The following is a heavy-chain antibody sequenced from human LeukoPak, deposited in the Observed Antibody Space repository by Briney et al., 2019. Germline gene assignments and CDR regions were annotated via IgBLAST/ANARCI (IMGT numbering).Heavy chain of an antibody. Sequence: SETLSLTCAVYGGSFSGYYWSWIRQPPGKGLEGTGEINHSGSTNYNPSLQSRGTISVDTSKTQFSLKLSSVTAADTAVYYCARGRYSSGLDYWGQGTLVTVSS. D-gene: IGHD6-19*01. V-gene: IGHV4-34*01. J-gene: IGHJ4*02. CDR2: INHSGST. CDR3: ARGRYSSGLDY. CDR1: GGSFSGYY.